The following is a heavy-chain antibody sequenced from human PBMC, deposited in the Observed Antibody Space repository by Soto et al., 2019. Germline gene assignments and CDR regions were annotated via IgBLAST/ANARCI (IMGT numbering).Heavy chain of an antibody. J-gene: IGHJ4*02. D-gene: IGHD4-17*01. CDR3: ARQVYGDYDDDVDY. CDR2: IYYSGST. V-gene: IGHV4-39*01. Sequence: SETLSLTCTVSGGSISSSSYYWGWIRQPPGKGLEWIGSIYYSGSTYYNPSLKSRVTISVDTSKNQFSLKLSSVTAADTAVYYCARQVYGDYDDDVDYWGQGTLVTVSS. CDR1: GGSISSSSYY.